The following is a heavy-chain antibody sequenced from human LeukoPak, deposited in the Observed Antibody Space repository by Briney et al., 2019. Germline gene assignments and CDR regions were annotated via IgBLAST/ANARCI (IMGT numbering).Heavy chain of an antibody. CDR3: AKVRGVLRFLEWLLDY. V-gene: IGHV3-53*01. D-gene: IGHD3-3*01. J-gene: IGHJ4*02. CDR1: GFTVSSNY. CDR2: IYSGGGT. Sequence: PGGSLRLSCAASGFTVSSNYMSWVRQAPGKGLEWVSVIYSGGGTHYADSVKGRFTISRDNSKNTLYLQMNSLRAEDTAVYYCAKVRGVLRFLEWLLDYWGQGTLVTVSS.